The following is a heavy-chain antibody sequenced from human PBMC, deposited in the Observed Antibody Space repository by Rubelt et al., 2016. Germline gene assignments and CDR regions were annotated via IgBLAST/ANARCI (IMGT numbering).Heavy chain of an antibody. CDR2: INHSGST. V-gene: IGHV4-34*01. D-gene: IGHD6-13*01. Sequence: QVQLQQWGAGLLKPSETLSLTCAVYGGSFSGYYWSWIRQPPGKGLEWIGEINHSGSTNYNPSLKGRVTISVDTSKNQCSLKLSSVTAADTAVYYCARGFSSSWYLYDYWGQGTPVTVSS. CDR1: GGSFSGYY. CDR3: ARGFSSSWYLYDY. J-gene: IGHJ4*02.